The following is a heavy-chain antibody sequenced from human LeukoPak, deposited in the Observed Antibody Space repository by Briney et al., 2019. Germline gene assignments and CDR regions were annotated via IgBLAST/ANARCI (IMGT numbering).Heavy chain of an antibody. CDR1: GGSISRGGYY. Sequence: PSETLSLTCTVSGGSISRGGYYWGWLRQPPGRGLEWIGYIYHSGSTYYNPSLKSRVTISVDRSKNQFSLKLSSVTAADTAVYYCALGRHKNNNYYFDYWGQGTLVTVSS. CDR3: ALGRHKNNNYYFDY. J-gene: IGHJ4*02. V-gene: IGHV4-30-2*01. CDR2: IYHSGST. D-gene: IGHD1/OR15-1a*01.